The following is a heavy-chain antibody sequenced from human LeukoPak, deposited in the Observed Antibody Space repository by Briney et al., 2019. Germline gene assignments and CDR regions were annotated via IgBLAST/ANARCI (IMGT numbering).Heavy chain of an antibody. D-gene: IGHD3-16*01. CDR1: GFTFSDYE. Sequence: GGSLRLSCAASGFTFSDYEMNWVRQALGKGLEWVSYISSSGATIHYANSVKGRFTISRDNAKNSLYLQMDSLRAEDTAVYYCARDGGRTASGFRPHWFDCWGQGTLVTVSS. V-gene: IGHV3-48*03. CDR3: ARDGGRTASGFRPHWFDC. J-gene: IGHJ4*02. CDR2: ISSSGATI.